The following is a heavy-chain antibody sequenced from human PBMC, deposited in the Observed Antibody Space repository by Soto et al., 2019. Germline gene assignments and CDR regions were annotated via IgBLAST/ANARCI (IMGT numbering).Heavy chain of an antibody. J-gene: IGHJ4*02. CDR1: GGSISSYY. CDR3: ARSYYDFWSGYYSPYYFDY. CDR2: IYYSGST. D-gene: IGHD3-3*01. Sequence: TESLSLTCTVSGGSISSYYWSWIRQPPGKRQERIGYIYYSGSTNYNPSLKSRVTISVDTSKNQFSLKLSSVTAADTAVYYCARSYYDFWSGYYSPYYFDYWGQGTLVTVS. V-gene: IGHV4-59*01.